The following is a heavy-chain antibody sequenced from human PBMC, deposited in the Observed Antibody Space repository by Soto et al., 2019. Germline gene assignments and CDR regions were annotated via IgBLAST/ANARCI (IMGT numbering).Heavy chain of an antibody. J-gene: IGHJ6*02. V-gene: IGHV1-2*02. D-gene: IGHD3-3*01. CDR1: GYTFTGYY. CDR3: ARGKKERFLEWLPKSRYYYYGMDV. CDR2: INPNSGGT. Sequence: ASVKVSCKASGYTFTGYYMHWVRQAPGQGLEWMGWINPNSGGTNYAQKSQGRVTMTRDTSISTAYMELSRLRSDDTAVYYCARGKKERFLEWLPKSRYYYYGMDVWGQGTTVTVSS.